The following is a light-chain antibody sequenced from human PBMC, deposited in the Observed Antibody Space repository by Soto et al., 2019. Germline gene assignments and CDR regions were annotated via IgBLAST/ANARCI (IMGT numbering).Light chain of an antibody. CDR3: QQRSNWPRT. Sequence: EIVLTQSPGTLSLSPGERATRSCRASHTISSSYLAWYQQKPGQAPRLLIYGASNRATGIPARFSGSGSGTDFTLTISSLEPEDFAVYYCQQRSNWPRTFGQGTKVDIK. J-gene: IGKJ1*01. CDR1: HTISSSY. V-gene: IGKV3D-20*02. CDR2: GAS.